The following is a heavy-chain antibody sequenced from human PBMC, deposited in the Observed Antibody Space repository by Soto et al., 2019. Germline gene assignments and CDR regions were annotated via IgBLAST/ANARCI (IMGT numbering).Heavy chain of an antibody. CDR1: GFTFSSYA. Sequence: SLILYSAAAGFTFSSYAMCWVRQAPGEGLEWVSAVSRSGDNTYHADSVKGRFTISRDNSKNTLYLQMNSLRAEDSAVYYCARDPIRGDGYVFDSWGQGALVTVSS. D-gene: IGHD5-12*01. J-gene: IGHJ5*01. CDR3: ARDPIRGDGYVFDS. CDR2: VSRSGDNT. V-gene: IGHV3-23*01.